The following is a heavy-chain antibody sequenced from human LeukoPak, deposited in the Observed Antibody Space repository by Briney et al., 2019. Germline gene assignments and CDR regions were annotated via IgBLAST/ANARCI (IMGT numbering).Heavy chain of an antibody. J-gene: IGHJ3*02. V-gene: IGHV4-30-2*01. CDR2: IYHSGST. CDR1: GGSISSGGYS. Sequence: SETLSLTCAVSGGSISSGGYSWSWIRQPPGKGLEWTGYIYHSGSTYYNPSLKSRVTISVDRSKNQFSLKLSSVTAADTAVYYCARAVGRVDAFDIWGQGTMVTVSS. D-gene: IGHD3-16*01. CDR3: ARAVGRVDAFDI.